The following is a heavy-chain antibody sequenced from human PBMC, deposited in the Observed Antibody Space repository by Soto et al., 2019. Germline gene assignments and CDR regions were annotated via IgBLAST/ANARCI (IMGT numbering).Heavy chain of an antibody. V-gene: IGHV3-30*03. J-gene: IGHJ4*02. CDR1: GFSFRNHG. CDR2: ISYDGTKD. Sequence: QVQLVESGGGVVQPGRSLRLSCAASGFSFRNHGIHWVRQAPGRGLGWVALISYDGTKDFYGNSVKGRFTVSRDNSKNSLYLQMNSLRVEDTGVYYCAALDYGDYGLDYWGQGTLVTVSS. D-gene: IGHD4-17*01. CDR3: AALDYGDYGLDY.